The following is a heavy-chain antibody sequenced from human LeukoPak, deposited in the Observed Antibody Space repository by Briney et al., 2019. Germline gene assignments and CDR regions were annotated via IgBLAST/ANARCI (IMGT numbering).Heavy chain of an antibody. CDR1: GGSISSYY. V-gene: IGHV4-4*07. Sequence: KPSETLSLTCTVSGGSISSYYWSWIRQPAGKGLEWIGRIYTSGCTNYNPSLKSRVTMSVDTSKNQFSLKLSSVTAADTAVYYCAAAGDSSVAAGEDYWGQGTLVTVSS. CDR2: IYTSGCT. J-gene: IGHJ4*02. CDR3: AAAGDSSVAAGEDY. D-gene: IGHD6-13*01.